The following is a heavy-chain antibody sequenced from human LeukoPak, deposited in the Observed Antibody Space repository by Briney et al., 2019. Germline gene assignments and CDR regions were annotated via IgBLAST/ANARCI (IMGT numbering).Heavy chain of an antibody. V-gene: IGHV3-23*01. Sequence: GSLRLSCSASGFTFSSHAMSLVRQAPGKGLELVSTIGGSDTNTYYADSVKGCFSISRDNAKNTLYLRMYSLRAEDTAVYYCAKPMVVTAIFPDFDYWGQGTPVTVSS. CDR3: AKPMVVTAIFPDFDY. CDR1: GFTFSSHA. J-gene: IGHJ4*02. CDR2: IGGSDTNT. D-gene: IGHD2-21*02.